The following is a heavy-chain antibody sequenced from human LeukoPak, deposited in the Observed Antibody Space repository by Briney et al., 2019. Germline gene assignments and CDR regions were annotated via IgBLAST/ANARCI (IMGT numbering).Heavy chain of an antibody. CDR1: GFIVSSNH. V-gene: IGHV3-30-3*01. CDR2: ISYDGSNK. Sequence: GGSLRLSCAASGFIVSSNHMSWVRQAPGKGLEWVAIISYDGSNKYYTESVRGRFTISRDSSKNTLYLQLNSLRPEDTAVYYCAITSRDSGLRGGQRGAFDIWGQGTMVTVSS. D-gene: IGHD5-12*01. J-gene: IGHJ3*02. CDR3: AITSRDSGLRGGQRGAFDI.